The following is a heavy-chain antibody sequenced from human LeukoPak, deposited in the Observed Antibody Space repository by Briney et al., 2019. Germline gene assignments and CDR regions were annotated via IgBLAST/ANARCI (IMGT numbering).Heavy chain of an antibody. D-gene: IGHD1/OR15-1a*01. CDR2: IFYLVSFSYGGTT. Sequence: ETLSLTCTVSGVSISGYYWIWIRQSPGGGLEYIGSIFYLVSFSYGGTTFYNPSLQSRVTISLDTSKNAFSLRLNSVTAADTAVYFCARQISGNKDYGGQGTLVTVSS. V-gene: IGHV4-59*05. CDR3: ARQISGNKDY. J-gene: IGHJ4*02. CDR1: GVSISGYY.